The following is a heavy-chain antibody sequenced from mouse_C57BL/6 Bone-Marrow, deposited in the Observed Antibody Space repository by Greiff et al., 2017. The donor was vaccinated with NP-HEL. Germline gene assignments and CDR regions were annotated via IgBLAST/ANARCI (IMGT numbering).Heavy chain of an antibody. J-gene: IGHJ1*03. V-gene: IGHV1-53*01. D-gene: IGHD1-1*01. CDR1: GYTFTSYW. Sequence: QVQLQQPGTELVKPGASVKLSCKASGYTFTSYWMHWVKQRPGQGLEWIGNINPSNGGTHYNEKFKSKATLTVDKSSSTAYMPLSRLTSEDSAVYYCARSIYYYCSSYEDWYFDVWGTGTTVTVSS. CDR2: INPSNGGT. CDR3: ARSIYYYCSSYEDWYFDV.